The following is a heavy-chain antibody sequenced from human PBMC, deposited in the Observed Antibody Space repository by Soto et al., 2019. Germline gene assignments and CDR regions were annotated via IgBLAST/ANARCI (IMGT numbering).Heavy chain of an antibody. D-gene: IGHD6-19*01. CDR1: GFTFNTYG. Sequence: GSLRLSCAASGFTFNTYGMHWVREAPAKGLEWVAFISYDGSNEYYADSVKGRFTISRDNSKNTVFLQMNSLRGEDTAVYYCAKSLSVAVGWFDPWGQGALVTVSS. CDR2: ISYDGSNE. J-gene: IGHJ5*02. CDR3: AKSLSVAVGWFDP. V-gene: IGHV3-30*18.